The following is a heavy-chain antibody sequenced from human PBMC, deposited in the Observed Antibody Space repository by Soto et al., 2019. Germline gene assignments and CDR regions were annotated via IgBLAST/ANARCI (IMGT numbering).Heavy chain of an antibody. D-gene: IGHD3-16*01. V-gene: IGHV5-51*01. J-gene: IGHJ4*02. Sequence: GESLKISCKTSGFAFSNYWVGWVRQMPGKGFEWMGITYPGDSATKYSPSFQGHVTISSDKSTNTAYLQWSSLRASATAIYFCAANPRHDTDPLCPYWGQGTLVTVSS. CDR3: AANPRHDTDPLCPY. CDR2: TYPGDSAT. CDR1: GFAFSNYW.